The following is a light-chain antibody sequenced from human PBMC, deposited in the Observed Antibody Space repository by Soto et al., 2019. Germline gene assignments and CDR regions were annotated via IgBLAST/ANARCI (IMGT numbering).Light chain of an antibody. J-gene: IGKJ1*01. CDR1: QRLSSN. CDR2: GAS. V-gene: IGKV3-15*01. Sequence: EIVLTQSPVTLSVSPGERVTLSCRASQRLSSNLAWYRQSPGQAPRLLIYGASIRATDIPARFIGSGSGTEFTLTISSLQSEDFAVYYCQQYINWPRTFGQGTKVDIK. CDR3: QQYINWPRT.